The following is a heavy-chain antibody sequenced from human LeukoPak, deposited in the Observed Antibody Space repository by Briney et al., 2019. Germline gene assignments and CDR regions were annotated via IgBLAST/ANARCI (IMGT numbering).Heavy chain of an antibody. CDR3: ARLPYGGNSGLVDY. D-gene: IGHD4-23*01. J-gene: IGHJ4*02. Sequence: SETLSLTCTVSGGSISSYYWSWIRQPPGKGLEWIGYIYYSGSTNYNPSLKSRVTISVDTSKNQFSLKLSSVTAADTAVYYCARLPYGGNSGLVDYWGQGTLVTVSS. CDR2: IYYSGST. CDR1: GGSISSYY. V-gene: IGHV4-59*08.